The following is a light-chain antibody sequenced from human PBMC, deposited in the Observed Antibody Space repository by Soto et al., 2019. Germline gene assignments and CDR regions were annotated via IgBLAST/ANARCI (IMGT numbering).Light chain of an antibody. CDR1: QSIDTY. CDR3: QQSDRTPLT. J-gene: IGKJ4*01. V-gene: IGKV1-39*01. Sequence: DIQMTQSPSSLSASVGDRVTITCRASQSIDTYLSWYQQKPGKAPKVLIYAASSLQSGVPSRFSGSGSGADFTLTISNLQPEASATYYCQQSDRTPLTFGEGTKVEIK. CDR2: AAS.